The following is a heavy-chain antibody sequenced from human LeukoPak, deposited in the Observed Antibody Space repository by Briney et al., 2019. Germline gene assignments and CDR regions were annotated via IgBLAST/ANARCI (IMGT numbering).Heavy chain of an antibody. V-gene: IGHV3-23*01. D-gene: IGHD3-22*01. CDR1: GFTFSSYA. CDR3: AKDPIYRPAYYYDSSGYYGY. Sequence: GGSLRLSCAASGFTFSSYAMSWVRQAPGEGVEWVSAISGSGGSTYYADSVKGRFTISRDNSKNTLYLQMNSLRAEDTAVYYCAKDPIYRPAYYYDSSGYYGYWGQGTLVTVSS. J-gene: IGHJ4*02. CDR2: ISGSGGST.